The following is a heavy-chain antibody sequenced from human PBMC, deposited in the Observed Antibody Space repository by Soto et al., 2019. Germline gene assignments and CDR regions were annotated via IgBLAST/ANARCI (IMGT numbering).Heavy chain of an antibody. Sequence: EVHLVESGGGSVQPGRSLRLSCAASGFSFDAYGMHWVRQGPGKGLEWVSGISWNRGDIYYADSVKGRFTISRDNAKRSLYLQMNSLRTEDTALYYCAKDNDLDRDGPFDYCGQGILVTVSS. CDR1: GFSFDAYG. V-gene: IGHV3-9*01. CDR3: AKDNDLDRDGPFDY. CDR2: ISWNRGDI. J-gene: IGHJ4*02. D-gene: IGHD2-2*03.